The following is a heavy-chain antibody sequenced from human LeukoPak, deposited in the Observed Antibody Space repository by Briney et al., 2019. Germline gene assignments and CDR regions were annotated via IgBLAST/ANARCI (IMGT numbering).Heavy chain of an antibody. V-gene: IGHV3-30*04. CDR2: ISYDGSNK. CDR3: AELGITMIGGV. Sequence: GGSLRLSCAASGFTFSSYAMHWVRQAPGKGLEWVAVISYDGSNKYYADSVKGRFTISRDNAKNSPYLQMNSLRAEDTAVYYCAELGITMIGGVWGKGTTVTISS. D-gene: IGHD3-10*02. J-gene: IGHJ6*04. CDR1: GFTFSSYA.